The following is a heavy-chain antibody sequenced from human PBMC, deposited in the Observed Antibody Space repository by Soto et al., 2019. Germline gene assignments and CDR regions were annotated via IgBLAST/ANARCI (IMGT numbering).Heavy chain of an antibody. Sequence: GGSLRLSCAASGFTFSIYAMNWVRHAPGKGLEWVSAISGSGGSTYYVDSVKGRFTISRDNSRNTLYLQMNSLRAEDTAAYYCAKDPEVVVTAPDYWGQGTLVTVSS. CDR1: GFTFSIYA. J-gene: IGHJ4*02. V-gene: IGHV3-23*01. CDR2: ISGSGGST. CDR3: AKDPEVVVTAPDY. D-gene: IGHD2-21*02.